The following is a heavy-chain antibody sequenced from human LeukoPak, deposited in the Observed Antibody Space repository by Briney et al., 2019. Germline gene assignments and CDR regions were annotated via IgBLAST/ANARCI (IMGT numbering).Heavy chain of an antibody. D-gene: IGHD6-13*01. V-gene: IGHV3-23*01. J-gene: IGHJ4*02. CDR1: GFTFRSHG. CDR2: ISPNGVIT. Sequence: PGGTLRLSCVASGFTFRSHGMNWVRQAPGKGLEWVSGISPNGVITYYADSVKGRFTISRDNSKGTVYLQMNSLRAEDTAVYYCAGYSSSWYHDYWGQGTLVTVSS. CDR3: AGYSSSWYHDY.